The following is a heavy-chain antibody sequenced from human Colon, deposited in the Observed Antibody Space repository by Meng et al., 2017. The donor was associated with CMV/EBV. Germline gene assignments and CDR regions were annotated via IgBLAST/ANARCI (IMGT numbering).Heavy chain of an antibody. CDR2: INTDGSTT. V-gene: IGHV3-74*01. J-gene: IGHJ4*02. D-gene: IGHD3-22*01. Sequence: GESLKISCAASGFMFMNHWMHWVRQAPGKGLVWVSHINTDGSTTNYADSVKGRFTISRDNAKKTLYLQMNSLRAEDTAVYYCARDSSGYYHFDYWGQGTLVTVSS. CDR3: ARDSSGYYHFDY. CDR1: GFMFMNHW.